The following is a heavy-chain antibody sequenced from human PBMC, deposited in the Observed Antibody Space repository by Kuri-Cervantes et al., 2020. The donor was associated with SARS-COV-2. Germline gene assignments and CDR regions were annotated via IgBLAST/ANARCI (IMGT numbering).Heavy chain of an antibody. D-gene: IGHD6-6*01. V-gene: IGHV1-8*02. J-gene: IGHJ6*03. Sequence: ASVKVSCKASGYTFTSYGISWVRQAPGQGLEWMGWMNPNSGNTGYAQKFQGRVTMTRNTSISTAYMELSSLRSEDTAVYYCARAEGQLVLYYYYYMDVWGKGTTVTVSS. CDR2: MNPNSGNT. CDR1: GYTFTSYG. CDR3: ARAEGQLVLYYYYYMDV.